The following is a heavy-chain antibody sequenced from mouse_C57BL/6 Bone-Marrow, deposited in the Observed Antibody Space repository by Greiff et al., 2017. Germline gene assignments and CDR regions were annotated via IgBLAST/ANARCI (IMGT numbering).Heavy chain of an antibody. CDR3: ARGRVAWFAY. J-gene: IGHJ3*01. CDR1: GYSITSGYY. V-gene: IGHV3-6*01. Sequence: EVQLQQSGPGLVKPSQSLSLTCSVTGYSITSGYYWNWIRQFPGNKLEWMGYISYDGSNNYNPSLKNRISITRDTSKNQFFLKLNSVTTEDTATYYCARGRVAWFAYGGQGTLVTVSA. CDR2: ISYDGSN.